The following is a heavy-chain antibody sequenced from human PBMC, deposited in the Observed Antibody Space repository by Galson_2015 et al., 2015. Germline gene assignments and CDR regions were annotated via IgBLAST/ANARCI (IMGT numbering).Heavy chain of an antibody. CDR3: ARAAYGDDSTSFDY. D-gene: IGHD4-17*01. J-gene: IGHJ4*02. Sequence: SVKVSCKASGHTFTAYYMHWVRQAPGQGLEWMGRINPNSGGTDSAQKFQGRVTMTRDTSISTVHMELSRLTSDDTAVYYCARAAYGDDSTSFDYWGQGTLVTVSS. V-gene: IGHV1-2*06. CDR1: GHTFTAYY. CDR2: INPNSGGT.